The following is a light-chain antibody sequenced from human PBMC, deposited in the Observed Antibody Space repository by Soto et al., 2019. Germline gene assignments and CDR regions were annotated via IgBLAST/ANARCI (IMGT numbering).Light chain of an antibody. J-gene: IGLJ3*02. CDR2: EVS. Sequence: QSALTQPASVSGSHGQSITISCTGTSSDVGGYNYVSWYQQHPGKAPKIMIYEVSNRPSGVSNRFSGSKSGNTASLTISGLQAEDEADYYCCSYTSSRTLVFGGGTKLTVL. CDR3: CSYTSSRTLV. V-gene: IGLV2-14*01. CDR1: SSDVGGYNY.